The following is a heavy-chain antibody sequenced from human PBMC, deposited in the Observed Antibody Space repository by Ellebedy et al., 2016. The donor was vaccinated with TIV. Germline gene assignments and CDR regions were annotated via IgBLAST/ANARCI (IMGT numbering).Heavy chain of an antibody. J-gene: IGHJ5*02. CDR1: GFTFSSYW. CDR2: IKQDGSEK. CDR3: ARLQMTTTFNWFDP. V-gene: IGHV3-7*03. Sequence: GGSLRLSXAASGFTFSSYWMSWVRQTPGKGLEWVANIKQDGSEKYYVDSVEGRFTISRDNAKNSLYLQMNSLRAEDTAVYYCARLQMTTTFNWFDPWGQGTLVTVSS. D-gene: IGHD4-17*01.